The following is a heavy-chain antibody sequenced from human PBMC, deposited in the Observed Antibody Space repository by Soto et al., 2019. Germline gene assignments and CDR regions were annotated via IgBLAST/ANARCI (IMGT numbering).Heavy chain of an antibody. CDR3: ASGQEDAGDYTSYVLDV. V-gene: IGHV1-69*13. CDR2: IIPIFGTA. J-gene: IGHJ6*01. Sequence: SVKVSCKASGGAFSSCAIRWVRQSPVQGLEWMGGIIPIFGTANYAQRFQGRVTITADEATSTAYMDLSTLRSEATAGYYFASGQEDAGDYTSYVLDVSVQGTTEIVSS. CDR1: GGAFSSCA. D-gene: IGHD2-21*02.